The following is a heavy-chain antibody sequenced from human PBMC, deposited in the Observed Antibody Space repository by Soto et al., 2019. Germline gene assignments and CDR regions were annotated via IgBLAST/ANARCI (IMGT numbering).Heavy chain of an antibody. Sequence: TSETLSLTCTVSGGSMISYYWSWIRQPPEKGLERIRYIYYSGSTYYNPSLKSRVTISVDTSKNQFSLKLSSVTAADTAVYYCARGEGSGWKSLCRRYYYGMDVWGQGTTVTVSS. V-gene: IGHV4-30-4*01. J-gene: IGHJ6*02. D-gene: IGHD6-19*01. CDR3: ARGEGSGWKSLCRRYYYGMDV. CDR2: IYYSGST. CDR1: GGSMISYY.